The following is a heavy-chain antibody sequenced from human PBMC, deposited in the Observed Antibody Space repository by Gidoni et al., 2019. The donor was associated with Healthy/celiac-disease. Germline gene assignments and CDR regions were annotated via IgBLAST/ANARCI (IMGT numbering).Heavy chain of an antibody. CDR1: GGSTSSYY. CDR3: ARDGHSSSWYY. D-gene: IGHD6-13*01. Sequence: QVQLQESGPGLVKPSETPSPPCTVSGGSTSSYYWSWIRQPAGKGLEWIGRIYTSGSTNYNPSLKSRVTMSVDTSKNQFSLKLSAVTAADTAVYYCARDGHSSSWYYWGQGTLVTVSS. V-gene: IGHV4-4*07. CDR2: IYTSGST. J-gene: IGHJ4*02.